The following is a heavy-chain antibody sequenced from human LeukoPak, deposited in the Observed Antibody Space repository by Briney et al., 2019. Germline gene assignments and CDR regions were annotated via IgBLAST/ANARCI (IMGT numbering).Heavy chain of an antibody. D-gene: IGHD6-6*01. CDR3: ARDVLPRRGAHPIARITIYSSSSRFDY. V-gene: IGHV4-4*07. Sequence: PPETLSLTCTVSGGSISSYYWSWIRQPAGKGLEWIGRIYTSGSTDYNPSLKSRVTMSVDTSKNQFSLKLSSVTAADTAVYYCARDVLPRRGAHPIARITIYSSSSRFDYWGQGTLVTVSS. CDR1: GGSISSYY. J-gene: IGHJ4*02. CDR2: IYTSGST.